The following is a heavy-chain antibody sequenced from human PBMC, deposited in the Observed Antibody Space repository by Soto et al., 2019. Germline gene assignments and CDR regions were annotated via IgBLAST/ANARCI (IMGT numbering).Heavy chain of an antibody. V-gene: IGHV3-23*01. D-gene: IGHD3-22*01. Sequence: GGSLRLSCAASGFSFSIYAMNRVRQAPGKGLEWVSGISGGGGSTYHADSVKGRFTISRDNSKNTLYLQMNSLRAEDTAVYYCAKDPTSYDSSAQFDSWGQGTLVTVSS. CDR1: GFSFSIYA. J-gene: IGHJ4*02. CDR2: ISGGGGST. CDR3: AKDPTSYDSSAQFDS.